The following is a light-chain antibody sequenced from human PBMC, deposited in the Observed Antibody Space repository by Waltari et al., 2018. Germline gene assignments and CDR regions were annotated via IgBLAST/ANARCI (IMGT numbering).Light chain of an antibody. Sequence: QSVLTQPPSASGTPGQRVTISCSGTSSNIGRNSVNWYQQLPGMAPKLLIYSSSQRPSGVPDRFSASKSGTSATLAISGPQSEDEAGYYCAAWDDSLTLVVFGGGTKLTVL. J-gene: IGLJ2*01. CDR1: SSNIGRNS. V-gene: IGLV1-44*01. CDR3: AAWDDSLTLVV. CDR2: SSS.